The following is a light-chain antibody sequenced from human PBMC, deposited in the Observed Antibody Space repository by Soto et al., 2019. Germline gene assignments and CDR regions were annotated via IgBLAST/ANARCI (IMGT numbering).Light chain of an antibody. V-gene: IGLV1-40*01. J-gene: IGLJ1*01. Sequence: QAVVTQPPSVSGAPGQRVSISCTGSTSNIGAPYDVHWYQHLPGAAPKLLIYGDNNRPSGVPDRFSGSKSGTSASLAITSLQAEDDADYYCQSYDISLHNYVFGTGTKLTVL. CDR1: TSNIGAPYD. CDR3: QSYDISLHNYV. CDR2: GDN.